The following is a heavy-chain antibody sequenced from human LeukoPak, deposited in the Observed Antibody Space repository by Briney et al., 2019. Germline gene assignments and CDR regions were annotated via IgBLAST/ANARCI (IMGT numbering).Heavy chain of an antibody. Sequence: GGSLRLSCAASGFTFSNYWMHWVRQAPGKGLVWVSHINTDGSSTSYADSVKGRFTISRDNAKNTLYLQMNSLRAEDTAVYYCARGFITLVRGVISWGQGTLVTVSS. J-gene: IGHJ4*02. D-gene: IGHD3-10*01. CDR1: GFTFSNYW. CDR2: INTDGSST. CDR3: ARGFITLVRGVIS. V-gene: IGHV3-74*01.